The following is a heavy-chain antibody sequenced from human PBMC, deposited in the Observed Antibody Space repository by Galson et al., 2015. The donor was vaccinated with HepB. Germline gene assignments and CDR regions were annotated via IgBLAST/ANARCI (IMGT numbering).Heavy chain of an antibody. CDR2: ISSSSSTI. V-gene: IGHV3-48*04. CDR1: GFTFSSYS. Sequence: LSCAASGFTFSSYSMNWVRQAPGKGLEWVSYISSSSSTIYYADSVKGRFTISRDNAKNSLYLQMNSLRAEDTAVYYCARSLQVSIYGGYRWDAFHIWGQGTMVTVSS. CDR3: ARSLQVSIYGGYRWDAFHI. D-gene: IGHD4-23*01. J-gene: IGHJ3*02.